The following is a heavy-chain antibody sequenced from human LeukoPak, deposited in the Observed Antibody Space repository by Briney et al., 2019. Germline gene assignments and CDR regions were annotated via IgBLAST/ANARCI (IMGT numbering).Heavy chain of an antibody. CDR1: GDSISTSSYY. D-gene: IGHD1-26*01. J-gene: IGHJ5*02. CDR2: IYFSGST. Sequence: SETLSLTCSVSGDSISTSSYYWGWIRQPPGKGLEWIANIYFSGSTYYNPSLKSRVTISVDTSKNQFSLKLTSVTASDTAVYYCTGSYYIAYNWFDPWGQGTLVTVSS. V-gene: IGHV4-39*01. CDR3: TGSYYIAYNWFDP.